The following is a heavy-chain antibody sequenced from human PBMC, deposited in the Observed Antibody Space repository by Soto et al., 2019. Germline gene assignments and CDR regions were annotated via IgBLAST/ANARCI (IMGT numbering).Heavy chain of an antibody. CDR1: SGSFSGYY. Sequence: SETLSLTCSIYSGSFSGYYWSWIRQPPGKGLEWIGELSQSGNTNYSPSPKSRLSISIDTSKKQFSLNLASVSAADTAVYYCARAPKVSGSSQTRPDFWGQGTLVTVSS. D-gene: IGHD6-6*01. J-gene: IGHJ4*02. V-gene: IGHV4-34*01. CDR2: LSQSGNT. CDR3: ARAPKVSGSSQTRPDF.